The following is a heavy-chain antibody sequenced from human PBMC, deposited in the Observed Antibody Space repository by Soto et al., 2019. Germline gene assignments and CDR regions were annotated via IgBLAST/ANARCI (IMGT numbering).Heavy chain of an antibody. J-gene: IGHJ6*02. CDR3: ARGLVGHYYDSSGYYYYYYGMGV. CDR2: INHSGST. Sequence: PSETLSLTCAVYGGSFSGYYWSWIRQPPGKGLEWIGEINHSGSTNYNPSLKSRVTISVDTSKNQFSLKLSSVTAADTAVYYCARGLVGHYYDSSGYYYYYYGMGVWGQGTTVTVSS. V-gene: IGHV4-34*01. CDR1: GGSFSGYY. D-gene: IGHD3-22*01.